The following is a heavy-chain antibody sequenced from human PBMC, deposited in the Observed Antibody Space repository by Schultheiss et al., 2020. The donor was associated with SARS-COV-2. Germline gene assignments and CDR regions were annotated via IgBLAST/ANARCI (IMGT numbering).Heavy chain of an antibody. CDR2: IDYSGTT. J-gene: IGHJ4*02. Sequence: SETLSLTCSVSGGSISSSRYDWDWIRQPPGKGLEWIGSIDYSGTTNYNPSLQSRITISVDTSKNQFSLKMSSVTAADTAVYYCARHAVLVGGYYDSSGYTFDYWGQGTLVTVSS. V-gene: IGHV4-39*01. CDR3: ARHAVLVGGYYDSSGYTFDY. D-gene: IGHD3-22*01. CDR1: GGSISSSRYD.